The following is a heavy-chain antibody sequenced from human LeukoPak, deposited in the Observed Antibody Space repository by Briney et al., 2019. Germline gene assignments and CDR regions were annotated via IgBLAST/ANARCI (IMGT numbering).Heavy chain of an antibody. V-gene: IGHV3-7*01. CDR3: ARENRHVLLWFGDAQPEHDAFDI. Sequence: PGGSLRLSCAASGLIFSNYWMGWVRQAPGKGLEWVASINQDASEKYYVDSVKGRFTISRDSAKNSLYLQMNSLRAEDTAVYYCARENRHVLLWFGDAQPEHDAFDIWGQGTMVTVSS. CDR2: INQDASEK. CDR1: GLIFSNYW. J-gene: IGHJ3*02. D-gene: IGHD3-10*01.